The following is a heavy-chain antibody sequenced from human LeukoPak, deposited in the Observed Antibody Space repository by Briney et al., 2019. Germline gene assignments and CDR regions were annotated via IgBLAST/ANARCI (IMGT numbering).Heavy chain of an antibody. CDR3: ARANLESSFDP. Sequence: PGGSLRLSCAASGFTFSSYNMIWVRQAPGKGLEWVSSISSSATYIYYTDSLKGRFTISRDNAKNSLYLQMNSLRAEDTAVYYCARANLESSFDPWGQGTLVTVSS. D-gene: IGHD5-24*01. J-gene: IGHJ5*02. V-gene: IGHV3-21*06. CDR2: ISSSATYI. CDR1: GFTFSSYN.